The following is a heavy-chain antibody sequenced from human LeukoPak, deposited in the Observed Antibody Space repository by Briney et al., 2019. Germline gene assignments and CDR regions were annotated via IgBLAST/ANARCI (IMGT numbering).Heavy chain of an antibody. Sequence: GESLKISCKASGYNFADHWIAWARQTPGKGLEWMGIIYPDDSDTKNSPSFEGQVTVSVDKSTNTAYLRWSSLKASDTAVYYCARRLLEASDTMLWGPADAFDIWGQGTTVTVSS. D-gene: IGHD2-2*01. CDR1: GYNFADHW. J-gene: IGHJ3*02. V-gene: IGHV5-51*01. CDR2: IYPDDSDT. CDR3: ARRLLEASDTMLWGPADAFDI.